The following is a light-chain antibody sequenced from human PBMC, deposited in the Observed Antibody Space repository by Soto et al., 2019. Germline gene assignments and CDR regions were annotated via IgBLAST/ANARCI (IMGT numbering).Light chain of an antibody. CDR1: SSNIGAGHD. Sequence: QPVLTQPPSVSGAPGQRVTISCTGTSSNIGAGHDVHWYQQVPGTAPKLLVYGNNNRPSGVPDRFSGSKSGTSASLAITGLQAEDEADYYCQSYDSRLRVFGGGTKVTVL. V-gene: IGLV1-40*01. CDR3: QSYDSRLRV. J-gene: IGLJ2*01. CDR2: GNN.